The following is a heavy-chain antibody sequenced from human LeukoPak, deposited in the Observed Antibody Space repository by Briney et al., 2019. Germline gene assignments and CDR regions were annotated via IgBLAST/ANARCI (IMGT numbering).Heavy chain of an antibody. J-gene: IGHJ4*02. CDR3: ARSYYDAGYFDY. CDR2: IYLSGST. Sequence: SQTLSLTCTVSGGSISSGSYYWGWIRQPPGKGLEWIGSIYLSGSTYYNPSLNSRVTMSVDTSKNQFSLKLTSVTAADTAVYYCARSYYDAGYFDYWGQGTLVTVSS. V-gene: IGHV4-39*07. CDR1: GGSISSGSYY. D-gene: IGHD3-10*01.